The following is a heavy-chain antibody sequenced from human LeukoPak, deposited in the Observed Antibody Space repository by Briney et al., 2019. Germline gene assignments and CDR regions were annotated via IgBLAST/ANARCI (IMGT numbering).Heavy chain of an antibody. D-gene: IGHD5-24*01. CDR2: INPSGGST. CDR1: GYTFTSYG. V-gene: IGHV1-18*01. CDR3: ARVTPMATNWFDP. J-gene: IGHJ5*02. Sequence: ASVKVSCKASGYTFTSYGISWVRQAPGQGLEWMGIINPSGGSTSYAQKFQGRVTMTTDTSTSTAYMELRSLRSDDTAVYYCARVTPMATNWFDPWGQGTLVTVSS.